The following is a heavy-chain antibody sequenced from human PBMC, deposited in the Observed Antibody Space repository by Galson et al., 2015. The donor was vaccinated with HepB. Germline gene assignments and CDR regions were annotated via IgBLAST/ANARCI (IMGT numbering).Heavy chain of an antibody. CDR3: ARDSRVYTFWSGFSWFDP. V-gene: IGHV3-30*03. D-gene: IGHD3-3*01. J-gene: IGHJ5*02. CDR2: VSFDGSKT. Sequence: SLRLSCATSGFTFTNYGMHWVRQAPGKGLEWVAIVSFDGSKTSYADSVKGRFTIFRDNSKKTVYLQMNSLRTEDTAVYFCARDSRVYTFWSGFSWFDPWGQGTLVTVSS. CDR1: GFTFTNYG.